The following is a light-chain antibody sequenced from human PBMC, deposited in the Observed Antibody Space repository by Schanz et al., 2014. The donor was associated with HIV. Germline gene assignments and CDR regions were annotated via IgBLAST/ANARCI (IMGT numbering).Light chain of an antibody. V-gene: IGKV3-20*01. CDR3: QQYGSSGT. Sequence: MTQSPATLSVSPGEGAALSCRASQSVGNSLAWFQQKPGQAPRLLIYGASSRATGIPDRFSGSGSGTDFTLTINRLEPEDCAVYYCQQYGSSGTFGPGTKVHIK. CDR2: GAS. CDR1: QSVGNS. J-gene: IGKJ3*01.